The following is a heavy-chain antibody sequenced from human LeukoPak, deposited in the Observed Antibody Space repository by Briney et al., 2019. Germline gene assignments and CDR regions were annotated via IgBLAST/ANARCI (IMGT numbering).Heavy chain of an antibody. CDR1: GFTVSSNY. D-gene: IGHD5-24*01. Sequence: PGGSLRLPCAASGFTVSSNYMSWVRQAPGKGLEWVSAIYTGGSTYYAGSVKGRFTISRDNSKNTLYLQMNSLRAEDTAVYYCARDPDGYYFDYWGQGTLVTVSS. CDR3: ARDPDGYYFDY. J-gene: IGHJ4*02. V-gene: IGHV3-66*01. CDR2: IYTGGST.